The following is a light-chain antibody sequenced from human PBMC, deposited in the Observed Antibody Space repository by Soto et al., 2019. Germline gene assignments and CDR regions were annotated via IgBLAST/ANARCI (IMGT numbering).Light chain of an antibody. CDR1: ISNIGSNY. J-gene: IGLJ3*02. Sequence: QLVLTQPPSASGTPGQRVTISCSGSISNIGSNYEYWYQQLPGTAPKLLIYRSNQRPSGVPDRFSGSKSGTSASLAISELRSEDEADYYCAVWDDKVSGWVFGGGTKLTVL. V-gene: IGLV1-47*01. CDR2: RSN. CDR3: AVWDDKVSGWV.